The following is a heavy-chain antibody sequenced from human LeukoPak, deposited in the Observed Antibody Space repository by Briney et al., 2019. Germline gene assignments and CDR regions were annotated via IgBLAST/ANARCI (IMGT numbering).Heavy chain of an antibody. CDR2: IYTSGST. V-gene: IGHV4-4*07. D-gene: IGHD3-10*01. J-gene: IGHJ2*01. Sequence: SETLSLTCTVSGGSISSYYWSWIRQPAGKGLEWIGRIYTSGSTNYNPSLKSRVTMSVDTSKNQFSLKLSSVTAADTAVYYCARGRVRGVIPSHLRYFDLWGRGTLVTVSS. CDR3: ARGRVRGVIPSHLRYFDL. CDR1: GGSISSYY.